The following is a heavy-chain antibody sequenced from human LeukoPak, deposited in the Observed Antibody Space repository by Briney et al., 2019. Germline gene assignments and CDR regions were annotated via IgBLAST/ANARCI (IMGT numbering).Heavy chain of an antibody. CDR2: IIPIFGTA. D-gene: IGHD3-3*01. Sequence: SVKVSCKASGGTFSSYAISWVRQAPGQGLEWMGGIIPIFGTANYAQKFQGRVTITADESTSTAYMELSSLRSEDTAVYYCARAIGSGDFWSGYYNPFDYWGQGTLVTVSS. CDR1: GGTFSSYA. J-gene: IGHJ4*02. CDR3: ARAIGSGDFWSGYYNPFDY. V-gene: IGHV1-69*13.